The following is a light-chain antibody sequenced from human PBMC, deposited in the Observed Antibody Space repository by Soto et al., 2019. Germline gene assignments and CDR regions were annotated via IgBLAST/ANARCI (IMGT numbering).Light chain of an antibody. V-gene: IGLV1-44*01. J-gene: IGLJ3*02. CDR3: AVWDDSLIALL. CDR1: YSNVGSNV. Sequence: QSVLTQPPSASGTPGQRVTISCSGTYSNVGSNVVNWYQQVPGAAPKLVIYSNDRRPSGVPDRFFGSKSGASASLAISGLQTEDEADYYCAVWDDSLIALLFGGGTKVTVL. CDR2: SND.